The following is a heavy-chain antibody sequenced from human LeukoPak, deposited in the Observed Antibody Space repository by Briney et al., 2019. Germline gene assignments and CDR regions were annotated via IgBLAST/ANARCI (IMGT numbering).Heavy chain of an antibody. CDR3: ARGGSGTYYHY. V-gene: IGHV4-59*01. D-gene: IGHD1-26*01. CDR1: GGSITSYR. Sequence: PSETLSLTCTVSGGSITSYRYSWIRQPPGKGLEWIGYIYYSGSTNYNPSLKSRVTISVDTSKSQFSLKLSSVTAADTAVYYCARGGSGTYYHYWGQGTLVTVSS. CDR2: IYYSGST. J-gene: IGHJ4*02.